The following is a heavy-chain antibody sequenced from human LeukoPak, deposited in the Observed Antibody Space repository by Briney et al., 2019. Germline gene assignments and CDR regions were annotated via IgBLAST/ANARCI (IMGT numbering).Heavy chain of an antibody. D-gene: IGHD3-22*01. V-gene: IGHV4-39*07. J-gene: IGHJ4*02. Sequence: SETLSLTCTVSGGSISSSSYYWGWIRQPPGKGLEWIGSIYYSGSTYYNPSLKSRVTISVDTSKNQFSLKLSSVTAADTAVYYCARDYYDSSGYYSHFDYWGQGTLVTVSS. CDR3: ARDYYDSSGYYSHFDY. CDR1: GGSISSSSYY. CDR2: IYYSGST.